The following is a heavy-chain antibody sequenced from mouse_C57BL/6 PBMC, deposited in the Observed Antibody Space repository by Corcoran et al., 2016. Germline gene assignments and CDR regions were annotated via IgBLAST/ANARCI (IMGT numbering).Heavy chain of an antibody. CDR1: GYTFTTYG. J-gene: IGHJ3*01. D-gene: IGHD2-4*01. Sequence: QIQLVQSGPELKKPGETVKISCKASGYTFTTYGMSWVKQAPGKGLKWMGWINTYSGVPTYADDFKGRFAFSLETSASTAYLQINNLKNEDTATYFCARFYDYHFAYWGQGTLVTVSA. CDR3: ARFYDYHFAY. V-gene: IGHV9-3*01. CDR2: INTYSGVP.